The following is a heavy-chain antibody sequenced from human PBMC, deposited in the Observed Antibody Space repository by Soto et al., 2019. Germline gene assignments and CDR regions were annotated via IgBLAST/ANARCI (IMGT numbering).Heavy chain of an antibody. D-gene: IGHD2-2*02. CDR1: GFTFSSYA. CDR3: AKVGGTSHPPIPVDC. CDR2: ISGGDGST. V-gene: IGHV3-23*01. J-gene: IGHJ4*02. Sequence: EVQLLESGGGLVQPGGSLRLSCAASGFTFSSYAMSWVRQAPGKGLEWVSTISGGDGSTYYADSVKGRFTISRDNSKITLYLQMNSLRADDTAVYYCAKVGGTSHPPIPVDCWGQGTLVTVSS.